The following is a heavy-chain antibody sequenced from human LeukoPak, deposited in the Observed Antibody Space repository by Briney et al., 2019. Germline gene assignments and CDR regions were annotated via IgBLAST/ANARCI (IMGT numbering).Heavy chain of an antibody. CDR2: IYCSGST. D-gene: IGHD3-9*01. CDR1: GGSLSRYY. V-gene: IGHV4-59*01. CDR3: ARSPCDWSHYFDY. Sequence: SGTLSLTCTVSGGSLSRYYWSWLRPPPGKGLEWVGCIYCSGSTNYNPSLKSRVTISEDTSKNQFSLKLSSVTAADTAVYYCARSPCDWSHYFDYWGQGTLVTVSS. J-gene: IGHJ4*02.